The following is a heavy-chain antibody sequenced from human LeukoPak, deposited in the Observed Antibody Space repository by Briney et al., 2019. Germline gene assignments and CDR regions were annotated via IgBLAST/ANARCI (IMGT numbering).Heavy chain of an antibody. V-gene: IGHV3-53*05. CDR2: IYSGGST. D-gene: IGHD3-22*01. CDR3: ATDYYDSSGYRTNWFDP. Sequence: GGSLRLSCAASGFTVSSNYMSWVRQAPGKGLEWVSVIYSGGSTYYADSVKGRFTISRDNSKNTLYLQMNSLRSEDTAVYYCATDYYDSSGYRTNWFDPWGQGTLVTVSS. J-gene: IGHJ5*02. CDR1: GFTVSSNY.